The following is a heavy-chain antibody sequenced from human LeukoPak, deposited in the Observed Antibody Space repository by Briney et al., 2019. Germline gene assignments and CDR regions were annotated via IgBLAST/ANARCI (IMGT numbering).Heavy chain of an antibody. V-gene: IGHV4-59*12. CDR3: ARSHWVVRGVISRFDP. CDR1: GGSISNYY. CDR2: IYYSGST. D-gene: IGHD3-10*01. J-gene: IGHJ5*02. Sequence: SETLSLTCTVSGGSISNYYWSWIRQPPGKGLEWIGYIYYSGSTKYNPSLKSRVTISVDTSKNQFSLKLSSVTAADTAVYYCARSHWVVRGVISRFDPWGQGTLVTVSS.